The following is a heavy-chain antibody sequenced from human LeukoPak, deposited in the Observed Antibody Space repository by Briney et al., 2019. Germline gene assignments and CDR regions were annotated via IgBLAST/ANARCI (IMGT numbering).Heavy chain of an antibody. J-gene: IGHJ4*02. Sequence: SETLSLTCTVSGGSISSYYWSWIRQPAGKGLEWIGRIYTSGSTNYNPSLKSRVTMSVDTSKNQFSLKLSSVTAADTAVYYCARGRYYYGSGRCYFDYWGQGTLVTVSS. CDR1: GGSISSYY. CDR2: IYTSGST. D-gene: IGHD3-10*01. CDR3: ARGRYYYGSGRCYFDY. V-gene: IGHV4-4*07.